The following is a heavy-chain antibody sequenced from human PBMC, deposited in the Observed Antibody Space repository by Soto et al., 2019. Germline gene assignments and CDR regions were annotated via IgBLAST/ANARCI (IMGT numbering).Heavy chain of an antibody. CDR3: AANWNFGLNF. CDR2: ISSSLGHT. CDR1: GFDFSDFH. V-gene: IGHV3-11*03. D-gene: IGHD1-1*01. Sequence: VGSLRLSCVASGFDFSDFHISWVRQAPGKGLEWISYISSSLGHTDYAESVKGRFTISRDNAKSSVFLEMSDLRSDDTAVYYCAANWNFGLNFWGQGTLVTVSS. J-gene: IGHJ4*02.